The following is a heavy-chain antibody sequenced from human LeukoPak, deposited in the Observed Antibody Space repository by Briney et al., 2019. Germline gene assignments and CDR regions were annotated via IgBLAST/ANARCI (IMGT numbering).Heavy chain of an antibody. J-gene: IGHJ6*02. CDR1: GFTFSSYG. Sequence: PGGSLRLSCAASGFTFSSYGMHWVRQAPGKGLEWVAVISYEGDNKYYADSVKGRFTISRDNSKNTLYLQMNSLRAEDTAVYYCATQIEMATDRDIYYYYGMDVWGQGTTVTVSS. CDR3: ATQIEMATDRDIYYYYGMDV. D-gene: IGHD5-24*01. V-gene: IGHV3-30*03. CDR2: ISYEGDNK.